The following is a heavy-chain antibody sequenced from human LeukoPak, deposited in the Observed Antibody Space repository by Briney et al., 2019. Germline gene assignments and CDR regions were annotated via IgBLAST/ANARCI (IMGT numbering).Heavy chain of an antibody. CDR1: GYTFTSYA. Sequence: ASVKVSCKASGYTFTSYAMHWVRQAPGQRLEWMGWINAGNGNTKYSQKFQGRVTITRDTSASTAYMELSSLRSEDTGVYYCARELLWFGNFDYWGQGTLVTVSS. CDR3: ARELLWFGNFDY. D-gene: IGHD3-10*01. J-gene: IGHJ4*02. CDR2: INAGNGNT. V-gene: IGHV1-3*01.